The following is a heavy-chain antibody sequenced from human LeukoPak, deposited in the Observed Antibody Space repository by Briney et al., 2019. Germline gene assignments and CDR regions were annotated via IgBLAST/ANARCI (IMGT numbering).Heavy chain of an antibody. CDR2: IKQDGSEK. CDR1: GFTFSGYW. V-gene: IGHV3-7*03. CDR3: ARKVYHRFDY. J-gene: IGHJ4*02. Sequence: GGSLRLSCAASGFTFSGYWMSWVRQAPGKGLEWVANIKQDGSEKNYVDSVRGRFTISRDNSKNTLYLQMNSLRADDTAVYYCARKVYHRFDYWGQGTLVTVSS. D-gene: IGHD2-2*01.